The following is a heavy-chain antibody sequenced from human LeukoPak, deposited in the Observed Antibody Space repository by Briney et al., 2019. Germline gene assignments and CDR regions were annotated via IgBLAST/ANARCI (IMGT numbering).Heavy chain of an antibody. J-gene: IGHJ4*02. D-gene: IGHD5-18*01. CDR1: GGTFSSYA. Sequence: SVKVSCKASGGTFSSYATSWVRQAPGQGLEWMGRIIPIFGTANYAQKFQGRVTITTDESTSTAYMELSSLRSEDTAVYYCARDPGSLDTAMAFDYWGQGTLVTVSS. CDR3: ARDPGSLDTAMAFDY. CDR2: IIPIFGTA. V-gene: IGHV1-69*05.